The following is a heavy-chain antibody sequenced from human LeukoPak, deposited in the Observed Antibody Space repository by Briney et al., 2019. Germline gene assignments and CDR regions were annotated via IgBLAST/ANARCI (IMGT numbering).Heavy chain of an antibody. V-gene: IGHV1-18*01. CDR3: ARDPGIAAERVRYGMDV. CDR2: ISAYNGNT. CDR1: GGTFSSYA. Sequence: ASVKVSCKASGGTFSSYAISWVRQAPGQGLEWMGWISAYNGNTNYAQKLQGRVTMTTDTSTSTAYMELRSPRSDDTAVYYCARDPGIAAERVRYGMDVWGQGTTVTVSS. D-gene: IGHD6-13*01. J-gene: IGHJ6*02.